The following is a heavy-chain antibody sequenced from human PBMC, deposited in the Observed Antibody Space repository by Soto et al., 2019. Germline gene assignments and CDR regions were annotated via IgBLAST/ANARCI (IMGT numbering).Heavy chain of an antibody. CDR2: INHSGST. CDR3: ARCVATMPHRYYYMDV. D-gene: IGHD5-12*01. Sequence: SETRCVTWAVDGGSFSGYYWSWIRKPQGKGLEWIGEINHSGSTNYNPSLKSRVTISVDTSKNQFSLKLSSVTAADTAVYYGARCVATMPHRYYYMDVWGKGTTVTVYS. J-gene: IGHJ6*03. CDR1: GGSFSGYY. V-gene: IGHV4-34*01.